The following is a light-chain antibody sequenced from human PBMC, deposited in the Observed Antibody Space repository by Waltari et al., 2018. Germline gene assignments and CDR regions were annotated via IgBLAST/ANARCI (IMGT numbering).Light chain of an antibody. V-gene: IGLV2-14*01. J-gene: IGLJ3*02. CDR1: SSDVGAYSY. Sequence: QSALTQPASVSGSPGQSITISCTGTSSDVGAYSYVSCYRQFPGKVPKLIIYDVIRRASVVSNRFSGSKSGNTASLTISGLQGEDEAHYYCNSYANNSTLVFGGGTELTVL. CDR2: DVI. CDR3: NSYANNSTLV.